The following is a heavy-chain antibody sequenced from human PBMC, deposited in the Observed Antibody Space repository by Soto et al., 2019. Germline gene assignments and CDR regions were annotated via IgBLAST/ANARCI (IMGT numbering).Heavy chain of an antibody. CDR3: TRGPSGDKVDY. CDR1: GGSISSGDYY. V-gene: IGHV4-30-4*01. CDR2: IYYGGST. J-gene: IGHJ4*02. D-gene: IGHD7-27*01. Sequence: PSETLSLTCAVPGGSISSGDYYWSWIRQPPGKGLEWIGHIYYGGSTYNNPSLKSRVTISVDTSKNQFSLKLSSVSAADSAVYYCTRGPSGDKVDYWGQGTLVTVSS.